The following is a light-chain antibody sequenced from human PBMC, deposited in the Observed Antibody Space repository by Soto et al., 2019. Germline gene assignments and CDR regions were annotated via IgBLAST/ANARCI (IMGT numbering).Light chain of an antibody. CDR2: DVN. CDR1: SSDVGGYIY. CDR3: VSYTTSTSYV. V-gene: IGLV2-14*03. Sequence: QSALTQPASVSESPGQSITISCTGTSSDVGGYIYVSWYQQHPGKAPKLMIYDVNNRPSGVSNRFSGSKSGNTASLTISGLQTEDEADYYCVSYTTSTSYVFGSGTQLTVL. J-gene: IGLJ1*01.